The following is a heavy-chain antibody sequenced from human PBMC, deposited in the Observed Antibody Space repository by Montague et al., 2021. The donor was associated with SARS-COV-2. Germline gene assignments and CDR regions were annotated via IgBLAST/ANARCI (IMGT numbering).Heavy chain of an antibody. CDR1: GGSISRGTYY. Sequence: TLSLTCTVSGGSISRGTYYWSWIRQPAGKGLEWIGRLYTSGSTNYNPSLKSRVTMSVDTSKNQFSLKVSSVTAADTAVYYCARDYGDYTYYYGLDVWGQGTTVTVSS. J-gene: IGHJ6*02. CDR3: ARDYGDYTYYYGLDV. V-gene: IGHV4-61*02. D-gene: IGHD4-17*01. CDR2: LYTSGST.